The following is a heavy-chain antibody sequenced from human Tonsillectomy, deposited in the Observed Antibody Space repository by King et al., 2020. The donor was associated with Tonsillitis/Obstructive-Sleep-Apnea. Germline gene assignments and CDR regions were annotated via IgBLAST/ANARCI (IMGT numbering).Heavy chain of an antibody. CDR2: ISWAGDST. D-gene: IGHD5-18*01. Sequence: VQLVESGGVVVRPGGSLRISCVASGFTFEDYTMHWVRQDPGKGLEWVSLISWAGDSTNYADSVRGRFTISRDNSENSLYLQMNSLESEDTALYYCVKEAVDTSMVTYAFDVWGLGTMVTVSS. V-gene: IGHV3-43*01. CDR3: VKEAVDTSMVTYAFDV. CDR1: GFTFEDYT. J-gene: IGHJ3*01.